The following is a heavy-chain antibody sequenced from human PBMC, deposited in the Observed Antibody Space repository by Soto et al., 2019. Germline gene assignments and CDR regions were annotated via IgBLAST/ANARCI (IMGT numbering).Heavy chain of an antibody. Sequence: EVQLVESGGGLVKPGGSLRLSCAASGFTFSSYSMNWVRQAPGKGLEWVSSISSSSSYIYYADSVKGRFTISRDNAKNSLYLQMNSLRAEDTAVYYCARSTSGSYYVPFDYWGQGTLVTVSS. V-gene: IGHV3-21*01. D-gene: IGHD3-10*01. CDR3: ARSTSGSYYVPFDY. J-gene: IGHJ4*02. CDR1: GFTFSSYS. CDR2: ISSSSSYI.